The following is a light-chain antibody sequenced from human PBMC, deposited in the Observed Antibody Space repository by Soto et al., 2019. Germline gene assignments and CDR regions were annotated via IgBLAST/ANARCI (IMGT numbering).Light chain of an antibody. Sequence: DIVMTQSPDSLSVSLGERATINCRSSQSVLYSSNSKNYLAWYQHKPGQPPKLLIYWASTRESGVPERFSGSGSGTDFTLTISSLQAEDVAVYFCQQYYSTPITFGQGTRLEIK. V-gene: IGKV4-1*01. J-gene: IGKJ5*01. CDR1: QSVLYSSNSKNY. CDR3: QQYYSTPIT. CDR2: WAS.